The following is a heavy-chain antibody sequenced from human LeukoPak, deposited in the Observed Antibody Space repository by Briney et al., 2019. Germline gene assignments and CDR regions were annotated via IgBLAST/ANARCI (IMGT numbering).Heavy chain of an antibody. Sequence: ASVKVSCKASGYTFTSYGISWVRQAPGQGLEWMGWINPNSGGTNYAQKFQGRVTMTRDTSISTAYMELSRLRSDDTAVYYCARDGYSYGYNWFDSWGQGTLVTVSS. D-gene: IGHD5-18*01. CDR3: ARDGYSYGYNWFDS. J-gene: IGHJ5*01. CDR2: INPNSGGT. V-gene: IGHV1-2*02. CDR1: GYTFTSYG.